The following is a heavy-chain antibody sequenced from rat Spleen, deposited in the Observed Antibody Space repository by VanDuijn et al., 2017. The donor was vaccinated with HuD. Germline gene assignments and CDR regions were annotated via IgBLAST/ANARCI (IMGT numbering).Heavy chain of an antibody. CDR2: ISYNGSST. J-gene: IGHJ2*01. V-gene: IGHV5-29*01. Sequence: EVQLVESDGGLVQPGGSLKLSCAASGFTFSDYYMAWFRQAPTKGLEWVANISYNGSSTYYRDSVKGRSTISRDNAKSTLYLQMDSLRSEDTATYYCARETNLYYFDYWGQGVMVTVSS. CDR3: ARETNLYYFDY. D-gene: IGHD3-1*01. CDR1: GFTFSDYY.